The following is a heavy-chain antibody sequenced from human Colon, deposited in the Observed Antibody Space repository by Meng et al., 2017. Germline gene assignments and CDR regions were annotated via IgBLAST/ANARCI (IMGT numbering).Heavy chain of an antibody. CDR2: IYSGGSI. Sequence: GGSLRLSCAASGFTVSSYYMIWVRQAPGMGLQWVSIIYSGGSIYYADSVKGRFTISRDNSKNTLYLQMNSLRAEDTAVYYCARNSGSYPYYFDYWGQG. V-gene: IGHV3-53*01. CDR1: GFTVSSYY. CDR3: ARNSGSYPYYFDY. D-gene: IGHD1-26*01. J-gene: IGHJ4*02.